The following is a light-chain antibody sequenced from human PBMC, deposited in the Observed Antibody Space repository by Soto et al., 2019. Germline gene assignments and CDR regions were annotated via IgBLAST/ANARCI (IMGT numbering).Light chain of an antibody. CDR3: SSYAGSAEV. CDR2: EVA. Sequence: QSVLTQPASVSGSPGQSITISCSGTSSDVGAYNLVSWYQQYPGKAPQLMIYEVATRPSGVSNRFSASKSGNTASLTISGLQAEDEAEYYCSSYAGSAEVFGTGTKLTVL. CDR1: SSDVGAYNL. V-gene: IGLV2-23*02. J-gene: IGLJ1*01.